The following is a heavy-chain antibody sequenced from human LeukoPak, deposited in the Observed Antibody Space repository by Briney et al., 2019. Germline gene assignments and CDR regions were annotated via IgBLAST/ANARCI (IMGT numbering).Heavy chain of an antibody. V-gene: IGHV1-8*01. Sequence: ASVKVSCKASGNTFTTYDFNWVRQAPGQGFEWMGWMNPKTGRTGFAQKFRGRFTMTRNISTNTAYLEVTNLRFEDTALYYCVTGVPWDWGQGSLITVSS. D-gene: IGHD1-26*01. J-gene: IGHJ4*02. CDR3: VTGVPWD. CDR1: GNTFTTYD. CDR2: MNPKTGRT.